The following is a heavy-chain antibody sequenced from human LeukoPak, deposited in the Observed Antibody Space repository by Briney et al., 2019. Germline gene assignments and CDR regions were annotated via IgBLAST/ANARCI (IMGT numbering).Heavy chain of an antibody. Sequence: ASVKVSCKASGYTFTGYYMHWVRQAPGQGLEWMGWINPNSGGTNYAQKFQGRVTMTRDTSNSTAYMELSRLRSDDTAVYYCARVRYRLAETYIDYWGQGTLVTVSS. CDR2: INPNSGGT. D-gene: IGHD3-16*01. CDR1: GYTFTGYY. J-gene: IGHJ4*02. CDR3: ARVRYRLAETYIDY. V-gene: IGHV1-2*02.